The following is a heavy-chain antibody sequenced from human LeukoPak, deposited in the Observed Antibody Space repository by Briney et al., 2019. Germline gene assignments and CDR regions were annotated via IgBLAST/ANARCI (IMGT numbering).Heavy chain of an antibody. CDR1: GGSFGGYY. CDR3: ARWGIAVAVGNFDY. V-gene: IGHV4-34*01. D-gene: IGHD6-13*01. J-gene: IGHJ4*02. Sequence: SETLSLTCAVYGGSFGGYYWSWIRQPPGKGLEWIGEINHSGSTNYNPSLKSRVTISVDTSKNQFSLKLSSVTAADTAVYYCARWGIAVAVGNFDYWGQGTLVTVSS. CDR2: INHSGST.